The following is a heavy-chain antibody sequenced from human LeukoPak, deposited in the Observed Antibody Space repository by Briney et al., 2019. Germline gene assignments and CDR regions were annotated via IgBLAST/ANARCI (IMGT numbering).Heavy chain of an antibody. D-gene: IGHD3-10*01. CDR1: GFSFRDYE. V-gene: IGHV3-48*03. CDR2: ISSGGTTI. Sequence: PGGSLRLSCAASGFSFRDYELCWVRQAPGKGLEWVSYISSGGTTIKYADSVKGQFTVSRDDAEMSLYLSMDSLRIEDTALYYCGAGRQFVGAFDIWGQGTLVTVSS. CDR3: GAGRQFVGAFDI. J-gene: IGHJ3*02.